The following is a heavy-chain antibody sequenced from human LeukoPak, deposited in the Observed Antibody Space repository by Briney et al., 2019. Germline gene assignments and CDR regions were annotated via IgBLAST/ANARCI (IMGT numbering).Heavy chain of an antibody. CDR3: ARDLLDSGSYLTVDYFDY. D-gene: IGHD1-26*01. J-gene: IGHJ4*02. Sequence: PSETLSLTCTVSGGSISSYYWSWIRQPAGKGLEWIGHIYTSGSTNYNPSLKSRVTMSVDTSKSQFSLKLSSVTAADTAVYYCARDLLDSGSYLTVDYFDYWGQGTLVTVSS. CDR2: IYTSGST. CDR1: GGSISSYY. V-gene: IGHV4-4*07.